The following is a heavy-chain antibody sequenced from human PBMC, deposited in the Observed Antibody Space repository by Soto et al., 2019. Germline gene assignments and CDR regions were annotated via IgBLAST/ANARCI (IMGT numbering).Heavy chain of an antibody. J-gene: IGHJ3*02. Sequence: SETLSLTCTVSGGSISSGGYYWSWIRQHPGKGLEWIGYIYYSGSTYYNPSLKSRVTISVDTSKNQFSLKLSSVTAADTAVYYCARGLPYGDAFDIWGQGTMVTVSS. CDR1: GGSISSGGYY. V-gene: IGHV4-31*03. CDR3: ARGLPYGDAFDI. D-gene: IGHD4-17*01. CDR2: IYYSGST.